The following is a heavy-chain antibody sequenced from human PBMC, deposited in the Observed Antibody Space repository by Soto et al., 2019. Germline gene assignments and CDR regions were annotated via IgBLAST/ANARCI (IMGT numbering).Heavy chain of an antibody. D-gene: IGHD1-26*01. CDR1: GGTFSSYS. CDR2: IMPIAGLV. Sequence: QVQLVQSGAEVKKPGSSVKVSCKASGGTFSSYSISWVRQAPGQGLEWMGRIMPIAGLVKYAEKCQGRVTITADKSTSTAYMELSSLRSEDTAVYYCARDSGSYYNSWFDPWGQGTLVTVSS. CDR3: ARDSGSYYNSWFDP. J-gene: IGHJ5*02. V-gene: IGHV1-69*04.